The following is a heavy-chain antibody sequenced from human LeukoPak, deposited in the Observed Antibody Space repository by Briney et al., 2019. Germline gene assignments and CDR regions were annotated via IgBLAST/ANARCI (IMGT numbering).Heavy chain of an antibody. D-gene: IGHD3-22*01. Sequence: SETPSLTCTVSGGSISSSSYYWGWIRQPPGKGLEWIGSIYYSGSTYYNPSLKSRVTISVDTSKNQFSLKLSSVTAADTAVYYCAGDYDSSGWYRYWGQGTLVTVSS. J-gene: IGHJ4*02. V-gene: IGHV4-39*05. CDR1: GGSISSSSYY. CDR3: AGDYDSSGWYRY. CDR2: IYYSGST.